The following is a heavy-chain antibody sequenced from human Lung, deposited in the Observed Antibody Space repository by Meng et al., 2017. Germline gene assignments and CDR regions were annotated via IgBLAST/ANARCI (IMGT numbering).Heavy chain of an antibody. D-gene: IGHD4-17*01. CDR2: ITGDGSST. Sequence: ELQLWASGGGVVRRGGSLSLSCAASGFTFGTPWMHWVRQAPGKGLEWVSRITGDGSSTIYADSVQGRFTMSRDNAKNTLSLQMNSLRAEDTAVYYCARGGVTTDDWGQGTLVTVSS. V-gene: IGHV3-74*01. J-gene: IGHJ4*02. CDR3: ARGGVTTDD. CDR1: GFTFGTPW.